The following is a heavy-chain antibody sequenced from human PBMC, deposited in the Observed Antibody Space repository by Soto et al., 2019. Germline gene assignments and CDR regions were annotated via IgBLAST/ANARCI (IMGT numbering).Heavy chain of an antibody. J-gene: IGHJ5*02. CDR3: ASAPYYYDSRGTRFDP. V-gene: IGHV1-69*13. CDR1: GGTFSSYA. D-gene: IGHD3-22*01. CDR2: IIPIFGTA. Sequence: SVKVSCKASGGTFSSYAISWVRQAPGQGLEWMGGIIPIFGTANYAQKFQGRVTITADESTSTAYMELSSLRSEDTAVYYCASAPYYYDSRGTRFDPWGQGTLVTVSS.